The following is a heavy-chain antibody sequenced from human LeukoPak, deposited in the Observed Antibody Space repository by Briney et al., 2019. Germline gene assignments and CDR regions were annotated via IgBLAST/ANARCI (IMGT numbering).Heavy chain of an antibody. CDR2: ISYGGSNK. V-gene: IGHV3-30-3*01. CDR3: AKGFGKLVVPAVMVY. J-gene: IGHJ4*02. CDR1: GFTFSSYA. D-gene: IGHD2-2*01. Sequence: GGSLRLSCAASGFTFSSYAMHWVRQAPGKGLEWVAVISYGGSNKYYADSVKGRFTISRDNSKNTLYLQMNSLRAEDTAVYYCAKGFGKLVVPAVMVYWGQGTLVTVSS.